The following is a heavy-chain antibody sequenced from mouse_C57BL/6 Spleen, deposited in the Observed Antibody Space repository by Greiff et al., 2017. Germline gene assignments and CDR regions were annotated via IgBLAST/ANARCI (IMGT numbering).Heavy chain of an antibody. Sequence: QVQLKESDAELVKPGASVKISCKVSGYTFTDHTIHWMKQRPEQGLEWIGYIYPRDGSTKYNEKFKGKATLTADKSSSTAYMQHNSLTSEDSAVYFCAGYDYDYDGGDWYFDVWGTGTTVTVSS. V-gene: IGHV1-78*01. CDR3: AGYDYDYDGGDWYFDV. J-gene: IGHJ1*03. D-gene: IGHD2-4*01. CDR2: IYPRDGST. CDR1: GYTFTDHT.